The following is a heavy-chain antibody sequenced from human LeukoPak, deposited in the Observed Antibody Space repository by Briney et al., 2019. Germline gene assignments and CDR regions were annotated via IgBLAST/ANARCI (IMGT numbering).Heavy chain of an antibody. CDR3: AKDLGRYRNNYFDY. Sequence: PGRSLRLSCAASGFTFSAYAMHWVRQVPGKGLEWVTVMSFDGIYEFYVDSVKGRFSISRDNSKNTLYLQMNSLRAEDTAVYYCAKDLGRYRNNYFDYWGQGTLVTVSS. CDR2: MSFDGIYE. D-gene: IGHD1-26*01. V-gene: IGHV3-30*04. J-gene: IGHJ4*02. CDR1: GFTFSAYA.